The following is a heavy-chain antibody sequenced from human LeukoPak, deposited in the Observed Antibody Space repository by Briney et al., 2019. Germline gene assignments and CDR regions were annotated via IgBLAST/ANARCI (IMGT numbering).Heavy chain of an antibody. V-gene: IGHV3-9*01. D-gene: IGHD7-27*01. CDR3: AKDALGISDYFHY. J-gene: IGHJ4*02. CDR2: ISWNCGSI. Sequence: QCGPSLRLSCAPSGFTLAVYAMHSARQPPGKGLGWVSGISWNCGSIGYADSVKRLFTISRDNAKNSLYLQMNSLRAEDTALYYCAKDALGISDYFHYWAQGTLVTVSS. CDR1: GFTLAVYA.